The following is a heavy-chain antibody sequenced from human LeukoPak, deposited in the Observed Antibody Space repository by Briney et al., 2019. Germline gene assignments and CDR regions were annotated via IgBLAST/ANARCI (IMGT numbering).Heavy chain of an antibody. J-gene: IGHJ4*02. Sequence: SETLSLTCTVSGGSISSYYWSWIRQPAGKGLEWIGRIYTSGSTNYNPSLKSRVTISVDTSKNQFSLKLSSVTAADTAVYYCARGGATIGFFDYWGQGTLVTVSS. D-gene: IGHD5-12*01. V-gene: IGHV4-4*07. CDR2: IYTSGST. CDR1: GGSISSYY. CDR3: ARGGATIGFFDY.